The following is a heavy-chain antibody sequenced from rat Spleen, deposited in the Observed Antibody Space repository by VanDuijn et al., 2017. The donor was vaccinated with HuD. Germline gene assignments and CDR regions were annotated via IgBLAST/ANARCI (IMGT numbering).Heavy chain of an antibody. CDR1: GYSITSSYR. V-gene: IGHV3-3*01. D-gene: IGHD1-9*01. Sequence: EVQLQESGPGLVKPSQSLSLTCSVPGYSITSSYRWNWIRKFPGNRLEWMGYIDSAGTTNYNPSLKSRISLTRDTSKNQFFLQVNSVTTEDTATYFCAATYYGYASWFAYWGQGTLVTVSS. J-gene: IGHJ3*01. CDR3: AATYYGYASWFAY. CDR2: IDSAGTT.